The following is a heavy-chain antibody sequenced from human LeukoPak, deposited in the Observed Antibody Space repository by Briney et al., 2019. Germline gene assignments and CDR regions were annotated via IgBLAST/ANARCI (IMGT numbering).Heavy chain of an antibody. Sequence: GGSLRLSCAASGFTFSSYGMHWVRQAPGKGLEWVVVISYDGSNKYYADSVKGRFTISRDNSKNTLYLQMNSLRAEDTAVYYCANVRGMDVWGQGTTVTVSS. V-gene: IGHV3-30*18. CDR1: GFTFSSYG. J-gene: IGHJ6*02. CDR2: ISYDGSNK. CDR3: ANVRGMDV.